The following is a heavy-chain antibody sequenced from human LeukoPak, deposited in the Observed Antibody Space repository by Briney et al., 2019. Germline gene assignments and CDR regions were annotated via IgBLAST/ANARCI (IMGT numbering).Heavy chain of an antibody. CDR1: GFTFSSYG. Sequence: PGRSLRLSCAASGFTFSSYGMHWVRQAPGKGLEWVAVISYDGSNKYYADSAKGRFTISRDNSKNALYLQMNSLRAEDTAVYYCAKLPMTTVTTSDYWGQGTLVTVSS. J-gene: IGHJ4*02. V-gene: IGHV3-30*18. CDR2: ISYDGSNK. D-gene: IGHD4-17*01. CDR3: AKLPMTTVTTSDY.